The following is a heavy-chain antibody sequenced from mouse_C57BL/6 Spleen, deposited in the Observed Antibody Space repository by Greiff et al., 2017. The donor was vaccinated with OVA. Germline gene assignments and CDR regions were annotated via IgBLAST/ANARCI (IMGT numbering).Heavy chain of an antibody. CDR3: ARDPPNYYYGSSFLYFDY. CDR1: GYSITSGYY. V-gene: IGHV3-6*01. Sequence: EVKLLESGPGLVKPSQSLSLTCSVTGYSITSGYYWNWIRQFPGNKLEWMGYISYDGSNNYNPSLKNRISITRDTSKNQFFLKLNSVTTEDTATYYCARDPPNYYYGSSFLYFDYWGQGTTLTVSS. CDR2: ISYDGSN. J-gene: IGHJ2*01. D-gene: IGHD1-1*01.